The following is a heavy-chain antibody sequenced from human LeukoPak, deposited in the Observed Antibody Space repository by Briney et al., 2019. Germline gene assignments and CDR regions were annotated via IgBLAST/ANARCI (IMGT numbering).Heavy chain of an antibody. CDR2: IYHSGST. D-gene: IGHD3-22*01. Sequence: SETLSLTCTVSGGSISSGGYYWSWIRQPPGKGLEWIGYIYHSGSTNYNPSLKSRITIPVDTSKNQFSLKLRSVTAADTAVYYCARHGYLDRSGYTEFDPWGQGTLVTVSS. CDR1: GGSISSGGYY. CDR3: ARHGYLDRSGYTEFDP. J-gene: IGHJ5*02. V-gene: IGHV4-61*08.